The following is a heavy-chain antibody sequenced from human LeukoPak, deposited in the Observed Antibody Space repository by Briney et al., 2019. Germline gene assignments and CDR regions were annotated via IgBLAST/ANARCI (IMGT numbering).Heavy chain of an antibody. CDR1: GFTFSSCA. D-gene: IGHD6-19*01. Sequence: GGSLRLSCAASGFTFSSCAMHWVRQAPGKGLEYVSAISSNGGSTHYANSVKGRFTISRDNSKNTLYLQMGSLRAEDMAVYYCARGLWYSSGPAKIWGQGTLVTVSS. J-gene: IGHJ4*02. V-gene: IGHV3-64*01. CDR3: ARGLWYSSGPAKI. CDR2: ISSNGGST.